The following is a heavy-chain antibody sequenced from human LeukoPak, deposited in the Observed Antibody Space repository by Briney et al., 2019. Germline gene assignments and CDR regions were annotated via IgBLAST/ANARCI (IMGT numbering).Heavy chain of an antibody. Sequence: SVKVSCKASGGTFSSYAISWVRQAPGQGLEWVGRIIPIFGTANYAQKFQGRVTITTDESTSTAYMELSSLRSEDTAVYYCARAGITMIVATSLDYWGQGTLVTVSS. J-gene: IGHJ4*02. V-gene: IGHV1-69*05. D-gene: IGHD3-22*01. CDR2: IIPIFGTA. CDR1: GGTFSSYA. CDR3: ARAGITMIVATSLDY.